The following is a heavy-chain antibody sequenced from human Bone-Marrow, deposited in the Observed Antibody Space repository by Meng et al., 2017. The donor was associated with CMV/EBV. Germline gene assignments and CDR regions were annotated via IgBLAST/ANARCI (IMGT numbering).Heavy chain of an antibody. V-gene: IGHV3-21*01. CDR1: GFTFSSYS. Sequence: GESLKISCAASGFTFSSYSMNWVRQAPGKGLEWGSSNSSSSSYIYYADSVKGRFTITRDNAKNSLYLQMNSLRAEDTAVYYCARGFPGTGYWGQGTLVTVSS. D-gene: IGHD3/OR15-3a*01. J-gene: IGHJ4*02. CDR2: NSSSSSYI. CDR3: ARGFPGTGY.